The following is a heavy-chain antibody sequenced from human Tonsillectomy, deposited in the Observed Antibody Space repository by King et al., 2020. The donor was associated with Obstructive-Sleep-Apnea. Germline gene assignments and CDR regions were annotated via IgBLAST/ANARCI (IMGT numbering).Heavy chain of an antibody. D-gene: IGHD2-2*02. CDR3: AKELGYCSSTSCYNLNYYYYGMDV. CDR2: ISGSGGST. Sequence: VQLVESGGGLVQPGGSLRLSCAASGFTFSSYAMSWVRQAPGKGLEWVSVISGSGGSTYYADSVKGRFTISRDNSKNTLYLQMNSLRAEDTAVYYCAKELGYCSSTSCYNLNYYYYGMDVWGQGTTVTVSS. V-gene: IGHV3-23*04. J-gene: IGHJ6*02. CDR1: GFTFSSYA.